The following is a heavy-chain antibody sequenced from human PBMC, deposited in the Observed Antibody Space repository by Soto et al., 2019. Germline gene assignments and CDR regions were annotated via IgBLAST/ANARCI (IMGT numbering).Heavy chain of an antibody. CDR3: AKGWDYVDH. V-gene: IGHV3-30*18. Sequence: QVQLVESGGGVVKPGRSLRLSCAASGYTFSSYGMNWVRQAPGKGLEWVAVISNDGGHRHYADSVKGRFTITSDNSKNTLHLQMISRRPEDTAVDYCAKGWDYVDHWGQGNLVTVSS. D-gene: IGHD1-26*01. CDR1: GYTFSSYG. J-gene: IGHJ4*02. CDR2: ISNDGGHR.